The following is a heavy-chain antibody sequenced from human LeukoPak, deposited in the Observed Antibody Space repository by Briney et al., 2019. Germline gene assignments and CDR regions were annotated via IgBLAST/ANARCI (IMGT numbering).Heavy chain of an antibody. J-gene: IGHJ4*02. CDR3: SREIRPAGTDS. V-gene: IGHV3-7*01. D-gene: IGHD6-13*01. Sequence: PGGSLRLSCTASGFTFSSYWMNWVRQAPGKGLEWVANIKQDGSEKYYVDSVKGRFTISRDNAKNTLYLQMNSLRAEDTAVYYCSREIRPAGTDSWGQGTLVTVSS. CDR1: GFTFSSYW. CDR2: IKQDGSEK.